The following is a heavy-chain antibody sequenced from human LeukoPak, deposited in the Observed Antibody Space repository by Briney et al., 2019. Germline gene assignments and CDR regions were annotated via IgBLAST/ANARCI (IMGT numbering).Heavy chain of an antibody. CDR3: AREWHDSSGYYSPFDY. D-gene: IGHD3-22*01. J-gene: IGHJ4*02. V-gene: IGHV1-18*01. Sequence: ASVKVSCKASGYTFTSYGISWVRQAPGQGLEWMGWISVHTGTTNYAQKLQGRVTMTTDTSTSTAYMELRSLRSDDTAVYYCAREWHDSSGYYSPFDYWGQGTLVTVSS. CDR1: GYTFTSYG. CDR2: ISVHTGTT.